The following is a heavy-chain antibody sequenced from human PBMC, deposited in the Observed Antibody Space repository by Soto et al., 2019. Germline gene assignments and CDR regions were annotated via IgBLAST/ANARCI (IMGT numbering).Heavy chain of an antibody. Sequence: GGSLRLSCEASGFTFSSYAMTWVRQAAEKGLEWVSAITGRGTRTYYADSVKGRFTISRDNSKNTLSLQMNSLRAEDTAVYYCERAPVYGGNGWLDPWGQGTLVPVYS. CDR2: ITGRGTRT. CDR3: ERAPVYGGNGWLDP. D-gene: IGHD2-15*01. CDR1: GFTFSSYA. J-gene: IGHJ5*02. V-gene: IGHV3-23*01.